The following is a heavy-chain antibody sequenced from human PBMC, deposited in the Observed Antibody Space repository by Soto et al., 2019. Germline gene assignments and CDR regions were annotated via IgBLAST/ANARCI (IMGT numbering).Heavy chain of an antibody. CDR3: ARGVTLDY. Sequence: PGGSLRLSCAASGFTFNNYDMHWVRQAPGKGLEWVAVIWYDGTDKYYADSVKGRFTISRDNAKNSLYLQMNSLRPEDTAIYYCARGVTLDYWGKGTLVTVSS. D-gene: IGHD2-21*02. CDR1: GFTFNNYD. V-gene: IGHV3-33*01. CDR2: IWYDGTDK. J-gene: IGHJ4*02.